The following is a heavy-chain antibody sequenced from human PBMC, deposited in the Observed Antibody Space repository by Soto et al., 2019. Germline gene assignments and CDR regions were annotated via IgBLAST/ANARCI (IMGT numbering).Heavy chain of an antibody. V-gene: IGHV3-23*01. Sequence: VQLLESGGGLVQPGGSLRLSCAPFGFTRSTYAMTWVRQPPGKGLEWVSSINGAATSASYADSVKGRFTISRDSSKNTLYLEMSSLRAEDTAVYFCARGGADHYQYGMDVWGQGTTVVVSS. CDR1: GFTRSTYA. CDR3: ARGGADHYQYGMDV. CDR2: INGAATSA. D-gene: IGHD3-10*01. J-gene: IGHJ6*02.